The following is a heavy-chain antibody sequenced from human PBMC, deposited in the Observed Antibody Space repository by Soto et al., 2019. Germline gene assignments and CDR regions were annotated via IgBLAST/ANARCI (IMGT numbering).Heavy chain of an antibody. D-gene: IGHD6-6*01. CDR1: GFTFSSYG. CDR2: IWYDGSNK. CDR3: ARTAGYGGRRIAAPPPRDNYYGMDV. Sequence: QVQLVESGGGVVQPGRSLRLSCAASGFTFSSYGMHWVRQAPGKGLEWVAVIWYDGSNKYYADSVKGRLTISRDNSNNTLYLQMKRLRAQDRAVYYCARTAGYGGRRIAAPPPRDNYYGMDVWGQGTTVTVSS. J-gene: IGHJ6*02. V-gene: IGHV3-33*01.